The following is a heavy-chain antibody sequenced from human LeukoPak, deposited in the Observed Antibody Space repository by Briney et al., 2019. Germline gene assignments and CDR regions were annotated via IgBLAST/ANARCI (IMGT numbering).Heavy chain of an antibody. V-gene: IGHV4-39*01. Sequence: SETLSLTCTVSGGPISTRTYYWGWIRQSPGKGLEWIGTLYYSGATYYNPSLKSRVIMSVDTSTNQFSLKFNSVTAADSAIYYCARHVGELLDYHYMDVWGKGITVTVSS. CDR3: ARHVGELLDYHYMDV. CDR2: LYYSGAT. D-gene: IGHD1-26*01. CDR1: GGPISTRTYY. J-gene: IGHJ6*03.